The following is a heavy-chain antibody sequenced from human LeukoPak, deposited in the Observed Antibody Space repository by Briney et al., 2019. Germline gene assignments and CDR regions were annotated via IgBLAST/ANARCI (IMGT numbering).Heavy chain of an antibody. Sequence: ASVKVSCKASGYTFTSYDINWVRQATGQGLEWMGWMNPNSGNTGYAQKFQGRVTITRNTSISIAYMELSSLRSEVTAVYYCARGALGYCSSTSCYYYYYYMDVWGKGTTVTVSS. CDR2: MNPNSGNT. D-gene: IGHD2-2*01. CDR1: GYTFTSYD. V-gene: IGHV1-8*03. CDR3: ARGALGYCSSTSCYYYYYYMDV. J-gene: IGHJ6*03.